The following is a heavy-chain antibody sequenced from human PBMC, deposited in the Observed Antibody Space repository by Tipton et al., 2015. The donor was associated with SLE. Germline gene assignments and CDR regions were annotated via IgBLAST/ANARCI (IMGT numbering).Heavy chain of an antibody. CDR2: INHGGST. J-gene: IGHJ4*02. CDR1: GGSFSGYY. V-gene: IGHV4-34*01. CDR3: AREAVAGYFDY. Sequence: TLSHTCAVYGGSFSGYYWSWIRQPPGKGLEWIGEINHGGSTNYNPSLKSRVTISVDTSKNQFSLKLTSVTAADTAVYYCAREAVAGYFDYWGQGTLVTVSS. D-gene: IGHD6-19*01.